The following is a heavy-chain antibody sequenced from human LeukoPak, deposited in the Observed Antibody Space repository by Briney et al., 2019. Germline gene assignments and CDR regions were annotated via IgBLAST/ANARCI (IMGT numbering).Heavy chain of an antibody. D-gene: IGHD3-10*01. CDR2: IKQDGSEK. V-gene: IGHV3-7*01. CDR3: ARDSSKITMVRGSGY. J-gene: IGHJ4*02. Sequence: GGSLRLSCAASGFTFSNYAMSWVRQAPGKGLEWVANIKQDGSEKYYVDSVKGRFTISRDNAKNSLYLQMNSLRAEDTAVYYCARDSSKITMVRGSGYWGQGTLVTVSS. CDR1: GFTFSNYA.